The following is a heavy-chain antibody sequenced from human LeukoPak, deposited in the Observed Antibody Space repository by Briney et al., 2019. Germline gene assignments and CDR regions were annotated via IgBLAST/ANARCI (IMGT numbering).Heavy chain of an antibody. CDR3: ARVEMASFDY. Sequence: SETLSLTCTVSGGSIGTSYWSWIRQPPGKGLEWIGYIYYSGSTNYNPSLKSRVTISVDTSKNQFSLKLSSVTAADTAVYYCARVEMASFDYWGQGTLVTVSS. J-gene: IGHJ4*02. CDR1: GGSIGTSY. D-gene: IGHD5-24*01. CDR2: IYYSGST. V-gene: IGHV4-59*08.